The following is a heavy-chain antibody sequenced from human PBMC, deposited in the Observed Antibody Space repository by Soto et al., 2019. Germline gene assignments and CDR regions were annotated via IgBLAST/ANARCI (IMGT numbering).Heavy chain of an antibody. V-gene: IGHV3-53*01. CDR3: ARDRVESGYPEYFQH. D-gene: IGHD3-22*01. CDR1: GFTVSSNY. Sequence: GGSLRLSRAASGFTVSSNYMSWVRQAPGKGLEWVPVIYSGGSTYYADSVKGRFTISRDNSKNTLYLQMNSLRAEDTAVYYCARDRVESGYPEYFQHWGQGTLVTVSS. J-gene: IGHJ1*01. CDR2: IYSGGST.